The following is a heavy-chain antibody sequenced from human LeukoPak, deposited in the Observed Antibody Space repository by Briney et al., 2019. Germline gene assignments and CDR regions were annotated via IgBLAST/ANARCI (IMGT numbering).Heavy chain of an antibody. CDR2: MSYIGST. CDR3: ARIDDSGGYPGYFDY. CDR1: GGSLSGYY. J-gene: IGHJ4*02. V-gene: IGHV4-59*12. Sequence: SETLSLTCALSGGSLSGYYWSWIRQFPGKGLEWIAYMSYIGSTNYNPSLRSRVTISIDTSKNQLSLTLTSVTAADTAVYYCARIDDSGGYPGYFDYWGQGTLVTVSS. D-gene: IGHD3-22*01.